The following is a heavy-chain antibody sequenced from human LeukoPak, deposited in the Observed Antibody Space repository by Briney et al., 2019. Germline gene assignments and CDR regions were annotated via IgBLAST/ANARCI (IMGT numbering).Heavy chain of an antibody. CDR3: VRVDHSLGTAYFDS. V-gene: IGHV3-21*01. J-gene: IGHJ4*02. D-gene: IGHD2-21*01. CDR2: ISSSSSFM. Sequence: GGSLTLSCPASGFTLSTYCLNWVRQAPGKGREGVSSISSSSSFMYYADSVKGRFTISRDNAKKALYLQMNSLRAGGPGVSYCVRVDHSLGTAYFDSWGEGNL. CDR1: GFTLSTYC.